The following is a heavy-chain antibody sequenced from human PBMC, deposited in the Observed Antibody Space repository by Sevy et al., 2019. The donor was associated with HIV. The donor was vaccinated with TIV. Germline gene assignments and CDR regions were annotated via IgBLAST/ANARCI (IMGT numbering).Heavy chain of an antibody. CDR3: ARYELGAIDI. CDR2: ISYSGST. V-gene: IGHV4-59*01. Sequence: SETLSLTCTVSGGSIGNYYWSWIRQPPGKGLEWIGYISYSGSTNYNPSLKSRVTISVDTSKNQFFLRLRSVTAADTAVFYCARYELGAIDIWGQGTMVTVSS. D-gene: IGHD7-27*01. J-gene: IGHJ3*02. CDR1: GGSIGNYY.